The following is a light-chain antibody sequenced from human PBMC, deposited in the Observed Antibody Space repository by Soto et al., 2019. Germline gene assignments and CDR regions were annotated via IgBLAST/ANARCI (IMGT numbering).Light chain of an antibody. Sequence: DIQMTQSPSSLSASVGDRVTITCRASQTVSNFLNWYQQKPGKAPKLLIYAASSLESGVPSRFSGSGSGTDFTLTITSLQPEDFATYHCQQSYSAPVTFGPGTKVHIK. CDR2: AAS. V-gene: IGKV1-39*01. CDR1: QTVSNF. J-gene: IGKJ3*01. CDR3: QQSYSAPVT.